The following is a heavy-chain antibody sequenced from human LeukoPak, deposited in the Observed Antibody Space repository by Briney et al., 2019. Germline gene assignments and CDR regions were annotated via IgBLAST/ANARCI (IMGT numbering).Heavy chain of an antibody. J-gene: IGHJ6*02. CDR1: GFTFSSYS. V-gene: IGHV3-21*01. CDR3: ARDSKVLRFLEWEKKYYYYYGMDV. CDR2: ISSSSSYI. D-gene: IGHD3-3*01. Sequence: PGGSLSLSCAASGFTFSSYSMDWVRQAPGKGLEWDSSISSSSSYIFYADSVKGRFTISRDNAKNSRYLQMNILRAEDTAVYYCARDSKVLRFLEWEKKYYYYYGMDVWGQGTTVTVSS.